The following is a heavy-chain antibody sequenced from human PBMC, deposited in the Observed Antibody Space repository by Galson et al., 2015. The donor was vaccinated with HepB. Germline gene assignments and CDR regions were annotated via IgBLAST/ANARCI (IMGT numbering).Heavy chain of an antibody. CDR3: VRGSIPRYFGY. CDR2: IYTSGNT. V-gene: IGHV4-61*02. J-gene: IGHJ4*02. Sequence: TLSLTCTVSGGSITIGSYYWSWIRQPAGKGLEWIGRIYTSGNTDYNPSLKSRVTMSVDTSKNQFSLRLTSVTAADTAVYYCVRGSIPRYFGYWGQGTLVTVSS. D-gene: IGHD2-2*02. CDR1: GGSITIGSYY.